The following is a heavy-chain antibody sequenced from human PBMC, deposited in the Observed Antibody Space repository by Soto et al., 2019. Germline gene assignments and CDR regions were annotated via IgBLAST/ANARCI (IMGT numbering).Heavy chain of an antibody. J-gene: IGHJ4*02. Sequence: GGSLRLSCAASGFTFNNYAMSWVRQAPGKGLEWVSAISSSGYSTYYADSVKGRFTISRDNSKNTVYLQMNNLRAEDSAVYYCAKGSVVVAAKFDSWGQGTLVTVSS. D-gene: IGHD2-21*02. CDR3: AKGSVVVAAKFDS. CDR1: GFTFNNYA. CDR2: ISSSGYST. V-gene: IGHV3-23*01.